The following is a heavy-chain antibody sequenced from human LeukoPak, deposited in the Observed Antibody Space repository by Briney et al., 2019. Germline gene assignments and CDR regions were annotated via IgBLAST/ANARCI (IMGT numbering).Heavy chain of an antibody. D-gene: IGHD3-10*01. CDR1: GFTFSSYW. CDR3: ARSSGSGSIPDAFDI. J-gene: IGHJ3*02. V-gene: IGHV3-74*01. Sequence: GGSLRLSCAASGFTFSSYWMHWVRQAPGKGLVWVSRINSDGSSTSYADSVKGRFTISRDNAKNTLYLQMNSLRAEDTAVYYCARSSGSGSIPDAFDIWGQGTMVTVSS. CDR2: INSDGSST.